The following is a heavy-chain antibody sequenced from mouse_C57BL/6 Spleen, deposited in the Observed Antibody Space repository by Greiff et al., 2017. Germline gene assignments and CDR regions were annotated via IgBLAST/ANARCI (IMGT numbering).Heavy chain of an antibody. Sequence: EVKLVESGGGLVKPGGSLKLSCAASGFTFSIYTLSWVRQTPEKRLEWVATISSGGGNTYYPDSVKGRFTISRDNAKNTLYLQMSSLRSEDTALYYCTRRTRYYFDYWGQGTTLTVSS. CDR2: ISSGGGNT. CDR3: TRRTRYYFDY. CDR1: GFTFSIYT. J-gene: IGHJ2*01. V-gene: IGHV5-9*01.